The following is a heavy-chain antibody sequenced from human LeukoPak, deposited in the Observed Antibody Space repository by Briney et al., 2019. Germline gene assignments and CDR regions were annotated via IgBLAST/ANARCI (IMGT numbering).Heavy chain of an antibody. Sequence: GASVKVSCKASGGTFSSYAISWVRQAPGQGLEWMGGIIPIFGTANYAQKFQGRVTITTDESTSTAYMEVSSLRSEDTAVYYCARDGSNWNDPTYFDYWGQGTLVTVSS. J-gene: IGHJ4*02. CDR2: IIPIFGTA. CDR3: ARDGSNWNDPTYFDY. D-gene: IGHD1-1*01. CDR1: GGTFSSYA. V-gene: IGHV1-69*05.